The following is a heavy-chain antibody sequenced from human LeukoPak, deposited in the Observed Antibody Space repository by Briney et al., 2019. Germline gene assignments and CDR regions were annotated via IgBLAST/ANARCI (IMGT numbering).Heavy chain of an antibody. CDR1: GFTFDDYA. J-gene: IGHJ6*02. V-gene: IGHV3-43*02. D-gene: IGHD5-24*01. CDR3: AKDISTKHLHYYYGMDV. Sequence: GGSLRLSCAASGFTFDDYAMHWVRQAPGKGLEWVSLISGGGGSTYYADSVKGRFTISRDNSKNSLYLQVNSLRSEDTALYSCAKDISTKHLHYYYGMDVWGQGTTVTVSS. CDR2: ISGGGGST.